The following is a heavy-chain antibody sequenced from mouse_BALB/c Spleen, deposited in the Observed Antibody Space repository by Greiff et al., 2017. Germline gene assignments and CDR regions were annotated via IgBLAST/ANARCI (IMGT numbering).Heavy chain of an antibody. Sequence: EVHLVESGGGLVQPGGSRKLSCAASGFTFSSFGMHWVRQAPEKGLEWVAYISSGSSTIYYADTVKGRFTISRDNPKNTLFLQMTSLRSEDTAMYYCARSSYGNYRDYAMDYWGQGTSVTVSS. V-gene: IGHV5-17*02. CDR3: ARSSYGNYRDYAMDY. CDR2: ISSGSSTI. D-gene: IGHD2-10*02. CDR1: GFTFSSFG. J-gene: IGHJ4*01.